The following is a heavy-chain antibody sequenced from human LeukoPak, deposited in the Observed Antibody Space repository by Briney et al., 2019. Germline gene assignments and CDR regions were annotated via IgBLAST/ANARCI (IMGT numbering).Heavy chain of an antibody. CDR1: GGSISSGGYY. CDR3: ARSGDSSGYPLQH. D-gene: IGHD3-22*01. J-gene: IGHJ1*01. CDR2: IYYSGSSGST. Sequence: SETLSLTCTVSGGSISSGGYYWSWIRQHPGKGLEWIGYIYYSGSSGSTYYNPSLKSRVTISVDTSKNQFSLKLSSVTDADTAVYSCARSGDSSGYPLQHWGQGTLVTVSS. V-gene: IGHV4-31*03.